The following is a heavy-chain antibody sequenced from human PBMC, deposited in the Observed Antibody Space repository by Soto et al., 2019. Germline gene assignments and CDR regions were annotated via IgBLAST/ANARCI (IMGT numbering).Heavy chain of an antibody. CDR2: ISGSAAGT. V-gene: IGHV3-23*01. J-gene: IGHJ6*04. Sequence: GGSLRLSCAAPGFTFSNYAMNWVRQTPGKGLEWVSTISGSAAGTYYPDSVKGRFTISRDNSRNTLYLQMNNLRPEDTAIYYCSRKMTSRDMLPGPLMDVWGTGSTVTVSS. D-gene: IGHD3-9*01. CDR1: GFTFSNYA. CDR3: SRKMTSRDMLPGPLMDV.